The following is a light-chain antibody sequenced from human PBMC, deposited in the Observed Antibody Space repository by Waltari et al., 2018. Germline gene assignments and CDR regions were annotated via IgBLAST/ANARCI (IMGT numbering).Light chain of an antibody. CDR2: QVS. Sequence: QSALTQPPSASGSPGQSVTISCTGTRSDIGSYKFVSWYQQHPGKAPKGLIYQVSERPSGVPDRFTGSKSGNTASLTVSGLQAEDEALYFCSSYAGSNNVIFGGGTNLTVL. CDR1: RSDIGSYKF. CDR3: SSYAGSNNVI. V-gene: IGLV2-8*01. J-gene: IGLJ2*01.